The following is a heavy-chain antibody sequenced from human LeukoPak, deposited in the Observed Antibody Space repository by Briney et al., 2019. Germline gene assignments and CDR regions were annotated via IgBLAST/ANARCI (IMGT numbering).Heavy chain of an antibody. CDR3: SRDPTYYLRYGYFDY. CDR2: INNVGSHI. J-gene: IGHJ4*02. Sequence: PGGSLRLSCAVSGFTVSGNYMSWVRQAPGKGLEWVSSINNVGSHIYYAGSVKGRFTISRDNTKNSLYLQMNSLRAEDTAVYYCSRDPTYYLRYGYFDYWGQGALVTVSS. V-gene: IGHV3-21*01. D-gene: IGHD1-26*01. CDR1: GFTVSGNY.